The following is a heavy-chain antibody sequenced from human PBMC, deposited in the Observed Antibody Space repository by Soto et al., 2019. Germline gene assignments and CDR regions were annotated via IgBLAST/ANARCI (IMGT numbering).Heavy chain of an antibody. D-gene: IGHD1-20*01. CDR2: INAGNGDT. V-gene: IGHV1-3*01. J-gene: IGHJ5*02. Sequence: ASVKVSCKASGYTFTSYAIHWVRQAPGQSLEWMGWINAGNGDTGYSRKFQDRVTISRDTSATTAYMELRSLMSEDTALYYCARDRIAITGPYNWFDTWGQGPLVTVSS. CDR1: GYTFTSYA. CDR3: ARDRIAITGPYNWFDT.